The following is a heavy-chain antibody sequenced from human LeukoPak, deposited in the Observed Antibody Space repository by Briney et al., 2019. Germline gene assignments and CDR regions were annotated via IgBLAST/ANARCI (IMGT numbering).Heavy chain of an antibody. J-gene: IGHJ6*03. Sequence: SVKVSCKASGGTFSSYAISWVRQAPGQGLEWMGGIIPIFGTANYAQKFQGRVTITADESTSTAYMELSSLRSEDTAVYYCARDRVKYCSSTSCQGVGDYYYYYMDVWGKGTTVTVSS. CDR3: ARDRVKYCSSTSCQGVGDYYYYYMDV. D-gene: IGHD2-2*01. CDR1: GGTFSSYA. CDR2: IIPIFGTA. V-gene: IGHV1-69*01.